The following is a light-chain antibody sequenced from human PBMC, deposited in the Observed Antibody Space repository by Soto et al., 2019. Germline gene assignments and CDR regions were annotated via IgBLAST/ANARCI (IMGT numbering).Light chain of an antibody. CDR1: QSMNDW. CDR2: DAS. CDR3: VRDKAFSPT. V-gene: IGKV1-5*01. J-gene: IGKJ1*01. Sequence: DIQMTQSPSTLSASVGDRVTITCRASQSMNDWLAWYQQRPGKAPKVLIYDASSLQSGVPSRFSGRGSGKEFTLTIDSLQPDDVATYYCVRDKAFSPTFGPGTKVEI.